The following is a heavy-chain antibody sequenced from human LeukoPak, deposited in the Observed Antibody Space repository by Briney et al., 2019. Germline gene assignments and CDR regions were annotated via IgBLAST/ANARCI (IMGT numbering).Heavy chain of an antibody. V-gene: IGHV3-48*03. CDR2: ISSSGCTI. CDR3: ARGLDFVLYCTDY. Sequence: PGGSLRLSCAASGFTFSSYEMNWVRQAPGKGLEWVSYISSSGCTIYYADSVKGRFTISRDNAKNSLYLQMNSLRAEGTAVYYCARGLDFVLYCTDYWGQGTLVTVSS. CDR1: GFTFSSYE. D-gene: IGHD2-2*03. J-gene: IGHJ4*02.